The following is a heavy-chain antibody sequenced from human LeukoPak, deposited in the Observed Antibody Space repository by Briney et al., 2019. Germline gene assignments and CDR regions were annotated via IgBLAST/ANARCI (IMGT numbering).Heavy chain of an antibody. CDR3: ARDGASRAMAQFDY. Sequence: PGGSLRLSCAVSGFSVSSDYMSWVRQAPGKGLEWVSVIYDGDKTHYADSVKGRFTISKDNAKNMLHLQMNSLRAEDTAMYYCARDGASRAMAQFDYWGHGTLVTVSS. J-gene: IGHJ4*01. V-gene: IGHV3-53*01. CDR2: IYDGDKT. D-gene: IGHD5-18*01. CDR1: GFSVSSDY.